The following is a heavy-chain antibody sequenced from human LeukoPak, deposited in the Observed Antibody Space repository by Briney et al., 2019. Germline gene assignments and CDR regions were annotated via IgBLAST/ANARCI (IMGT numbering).Heavy chain of an antibody. V-gene: IGHV4-34*01. CDR3: AREASGTFDY. Sequence: SETLSLTCAVYGGSFSGYYWSWIRQPPGKGLEWIGEINHSGSTYYNPSLKSRVTISVDRSKNQFSLKLSSVTAADTAVYYCAREASGTFDYWGQGTLVTVSS. D-gene: IGHD3-3*01. CDR2: INHSGST. J-gene: IGHJ4*02. CDR1: GGSFSGYY.